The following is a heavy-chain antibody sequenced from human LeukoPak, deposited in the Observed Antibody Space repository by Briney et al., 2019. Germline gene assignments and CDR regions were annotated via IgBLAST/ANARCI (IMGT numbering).Heavy chain of an antibody. CDR2: IYYSGST. CDR1: GGSISSYY. V-gene: IGHV4-59*01. Sequence: PSETLSLACTVSGGSISSYYWSRIRQPPGKGLEWIGYIYYSGSTNYNPSLKSRVTISVDTSKNQFSLKLSSVTAADTAVYYCAKGYSYGFYYYYYMYVWGKGTTVTVSS. CDR3: AKGYSYGFYYYYYMYV. D-gene: IGHD5-18*01. J-gene: IGHJ6*03.